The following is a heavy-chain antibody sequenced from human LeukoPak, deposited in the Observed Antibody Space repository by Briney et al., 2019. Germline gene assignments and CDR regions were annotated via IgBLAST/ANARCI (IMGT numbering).Heavy chain of an antibody. CDR1: GFTFSSYW. V-gene: IGHV3-7*01. Sequence: GESLRLSCAASGFTFSSYWMSWVRQAPGKGLEWVANIKQDGSEKYYVDSVKGRFTISRDNAKDSLYLQMNSLRAEDTAVYYCARRVYGSGSYYFDYWGQGTLVTVSS. CDR2: IKQDGSEK. J-gene: IGHJ4*02. CDR3: ARRVYGSGSYYFDY. D-gene: IGHD3-10*01.